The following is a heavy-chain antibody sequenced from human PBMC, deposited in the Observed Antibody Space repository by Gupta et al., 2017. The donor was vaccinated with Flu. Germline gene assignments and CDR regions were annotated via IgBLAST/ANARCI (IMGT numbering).Heavy chain of an antibody. J-gene: IGHJ5*02. CDR3: ARLVGTILPTGASNWFDP. D-gene: IGHD2-21*02. Sequence: GKGLEWMGIIYPDDSEAKYSPSFQGRVTISVDRSTSAAYLQWNNLETSDTAMYYCARLVGTILPTGASNWFDPWGQGSLVTVSP. CDR2: IYPDDSEA. V-gene: IGHV5-51*01.